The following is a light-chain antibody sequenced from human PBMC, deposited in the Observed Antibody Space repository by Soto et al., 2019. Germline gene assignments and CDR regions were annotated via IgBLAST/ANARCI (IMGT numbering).Light chain of an antibody. CDR3: AAWDDSLNGVFV. V-gene: IGLV1-44*01. CDR1: SSNIGSNT. CDR2: SNN. J-gene: IGLJ1*01. Sequence: QSVLTQPPSASGTPGQRVTISCSGSSSNIGSNTVNWYQQLPGTAPKLFIYSNNQRPSGVPDRFSGSKSGTSASLAISGLQSEDEADYYCAAWDDSLNGVFVFGTGTKVTV.